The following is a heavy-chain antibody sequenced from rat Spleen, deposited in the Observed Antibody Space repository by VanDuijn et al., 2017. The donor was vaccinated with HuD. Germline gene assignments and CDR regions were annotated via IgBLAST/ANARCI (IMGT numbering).Heavy chain of an antibody. CDR2: MWSGGST. CDR1: GFSLTRYN. Sequence: QVQLKESGPGLVQPSQTLSLTCTVSGFSLTRYNVHWVRQPPGKGLEWMGVMWSGGSTDYNSALKSRLSISRDTSKNQVFLKMNSLQSEDTTTYYCARDLDGYFDYWGQGVMVTVSS. V-gene: IGHV2-45*01. D-gene: IGHD1-12*03. CDR3: ARDLDGYFDY. J-gene: IGHJ2*01.